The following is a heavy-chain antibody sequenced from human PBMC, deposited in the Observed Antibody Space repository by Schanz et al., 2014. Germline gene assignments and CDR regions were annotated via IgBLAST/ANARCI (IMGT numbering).Heavy chain of an antibody. CDR1: GFTFSSYA. V-gene: IGHV3-33*06. D-gene: IGHD2-15*01. Sequence: QVQLLQFGGGVVQPGRSLRLSCAASGFTFSSYAMHWVRQAPGKGPEWVAVIWSDGSTKYYADSVKGRFTVSRDSGQNSLYLQMNSLSADDTAVFYCAKGMGYCSGGTCYDYYYYGLDVWGQGTTXTVSS. CDR2: IWSDGSTK. CDR3: AKGMGYCSGGTCYDYYYYGLDV. J-gene: IGHJ6*02.